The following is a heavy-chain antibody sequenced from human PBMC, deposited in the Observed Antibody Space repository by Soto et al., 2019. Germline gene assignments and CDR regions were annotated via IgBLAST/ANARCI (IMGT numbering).Heavy chain of an antibody. D-gene: IGHD3-22*01. CDR2: IIPIFGTA. Sequence: SVKVSCKASGGTFSSYAISWVRQAPGQGREWMGGIIPIFGTANYAQKFQGRVTITADESTSTAYMELSSLRSEDTAVYYCARAEADREEITMIVVVAYYYYGMDVWGQGTTVTVSS. J-gene: IGHJ6*02. CDR1: GGTFSSYA. CDR3: ARAEADREEITMIVVVAYYYYGMDV. V-gene: IGHV1-69*13.